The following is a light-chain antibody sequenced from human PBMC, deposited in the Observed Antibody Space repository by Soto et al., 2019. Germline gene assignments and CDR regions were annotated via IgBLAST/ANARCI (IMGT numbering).Light chain of an antibody. CDR1: QSIRRR. CDR3: KQYTTYPWT. J-gene: IGKJ1*01. V-gene: IGKV1-5*01. Sequence: DIQMAQSPSTLSASVGGRVTITCRASQSIRRRLAWYQQKPGKAPNLLIYDASSLESGVPSRFSGGGSGTEFTLTISSLQPEDFATYYCKQYTTYPWTFGQGTPVELK. CDR2: DAS.